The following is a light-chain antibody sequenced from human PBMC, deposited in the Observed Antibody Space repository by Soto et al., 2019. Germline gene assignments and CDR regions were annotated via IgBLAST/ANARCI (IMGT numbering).Light chain of an antibody. CDR1: HYSNNW. CDR3: QQCYIYPWT. CDR2: QAS. V-gene: IGKV1-5*01. J-gene: IGKJ1*01. Sequence: DIQMTQSPSTLSASVRDSVTITCRASHYSNNWLAGHQQKPGQAPKVLIYQASSLESGVPSRFSGSGSGTEFTLPISSLQPDDFATYYCQQCYIYPWTFGQGTQVEVK.